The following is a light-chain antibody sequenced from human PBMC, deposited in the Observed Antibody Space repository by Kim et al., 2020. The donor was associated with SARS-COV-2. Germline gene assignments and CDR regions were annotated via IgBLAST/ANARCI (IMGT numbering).Light chain of an antibody. CDR3: QQHTNWPPT. V-gene: IGKV3-15*01. J-gene: IGKJ1*01. Sequence: VPPGERATLSCRASQSLSSNLAWYQQKPGQAPRLLIYGASTRATGIPARFSGSGSGTEFTLTISSLQSEDFAVYYCQQHTNWPPTFGQGTKVEIK. CDR1: QSLSSN. CDR2: GAS.